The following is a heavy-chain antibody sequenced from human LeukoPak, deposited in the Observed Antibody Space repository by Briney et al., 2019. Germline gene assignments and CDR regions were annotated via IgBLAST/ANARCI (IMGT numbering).Heavy chain of an antibody. CDR2: ISSSGGST. Sequence: GGSLRLSCAASGLSFSNYAMSWVRQAPGKGLEWVSAISSSGGSTYYADSVKGRFTISRDNSKNTLYLQMNSLRAEDTAVYYCARDDKPDKIFDYWGQGTLVTVSS. CDR3: ARDDKPDKIFDY. D-gene: IGHD3-22*01. CDR1: GLSFSNYA. V-gene: IGHV3-23*01. J-gene: IGHJ4*02.